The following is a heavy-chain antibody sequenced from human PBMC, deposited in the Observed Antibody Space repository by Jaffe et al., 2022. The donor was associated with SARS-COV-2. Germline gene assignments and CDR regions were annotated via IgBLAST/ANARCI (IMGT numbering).Heavy chain of an antibody. CDR1: GFTFGSYS. D-gene: IGHD6-19*01. CDR3: ARETPRGGGWFYY. V-gene: IGHV3-48*02. CDR2: ISSSSTPI. J-gene: IGHJ4*02. Sequence: EVQLVESGGGLVQPGGSLRLSCAASGFTFGSYSMTWVRQAPGKGLEWLSYISSSSTPIFYADSVKGRFTISRDNAKNSLYLQMDSLRDEDTAVYYCARETPRGGGWFYYWGLGTLVTVSS.